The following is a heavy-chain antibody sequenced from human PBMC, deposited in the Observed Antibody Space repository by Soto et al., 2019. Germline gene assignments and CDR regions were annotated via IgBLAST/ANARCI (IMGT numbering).Heavy chain of an antibody. Sequence: ASVQVSCKASCYTFPSYGISWVRKAPGQGLEWMGWISAYNGNTNYAQKLQGRVTMTTDTSTSTAYMELRSLRSDDTAVYYCARWGIAAAGILYYYYYGMDVWGQGTTVTVSS. V-gene: IGHV1-18*01. J-gene: IGHJ6*02. D-gene: IGHD6-13*01. CDR3: ARWGIAAAGILYYYYYGMDV. CDR1: CYTFPSYG. CDR2: ISAYNGNT.